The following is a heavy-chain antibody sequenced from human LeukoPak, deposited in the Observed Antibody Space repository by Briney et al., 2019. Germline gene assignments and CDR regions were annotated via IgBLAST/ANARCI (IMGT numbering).Heavy chain of an antibody. V-gene: IGHV4-59*01. CDR1: GGSISSYY. CDR3: ARRHYGSGSYYNDDAFDI. Sequence: PETLSLTCTVSGGSISSYYWSWIRQPPGKGLEWIGYIYYSGSTNYNPSLKSRVTISVDTSKNQFSLKLSSVTAADTAVYYCARRHYGSGSYYNDDAFDIWGQGTMVTVSS. D-gene: IGHD3-10*01. J-gene: IGHJ3*02. CDR2: IYYSGST.